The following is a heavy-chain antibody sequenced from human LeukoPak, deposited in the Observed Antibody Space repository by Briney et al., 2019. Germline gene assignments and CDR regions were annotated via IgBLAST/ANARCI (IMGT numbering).Heavy chain of an antibody. CDR3: ASKSGIASLTTDY. D-gene: IGHD6-13*01. Sequence: SETLSLTCTVSGYSISGGYYWGWIRPPPGRGLEWIGSISHSGSTYYNPSLKSRVTISVDTSKNQFSLKLSSVTAADTAVYYCASKSGIASLTTDYWGQGTLVTVSS. J-gene: IGHJ4*02. CDR1: GYSISGGYY. CDR2: ISHSGST. V-gene: IGHV4-38-2*02.